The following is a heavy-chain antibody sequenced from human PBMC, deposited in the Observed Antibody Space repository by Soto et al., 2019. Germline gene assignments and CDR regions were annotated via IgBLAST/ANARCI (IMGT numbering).Heavy chain of an antibody. CDR1: GYSFTSYC. J-gene: IGHJ3*02. CDR2: VYPGDSDT. Sequence: PGESLKISCKGSGYSFTSYCIGWVRQMPGKGLEWMGIVYPGDSDTRYSPSFQGQVTISADKSISTAYLQWSSLKASDTAMYYCARHIRLLLDSSGFAKRAFDIWGQGTMVTVSS. V-gene: IGHV5-51*01. D-gene: IGHD3-22*01. CDR3: ARHIRLLLDSSGFAKRAFDI.